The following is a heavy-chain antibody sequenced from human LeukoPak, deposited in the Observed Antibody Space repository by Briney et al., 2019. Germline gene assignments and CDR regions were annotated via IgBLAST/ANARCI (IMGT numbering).Heavy chain of an antibody. Sequence: SETLSLTCTVSGASINSYYWSWIRQPPGKRLEWVACISHSGNTNYNPSLKTRVTISADTSKSQISLKLTSVTAADTATYYCARHYSTDPFDYWGQGTPVTVSS. D-gene: IGHD4-11*01. CDR2: ISHSGNT. V-gene: IGHV4-59*08. CDR1: GASINSYY. CDR3: ARHYSTDPFDY. J-gene: IGHJ4*02.